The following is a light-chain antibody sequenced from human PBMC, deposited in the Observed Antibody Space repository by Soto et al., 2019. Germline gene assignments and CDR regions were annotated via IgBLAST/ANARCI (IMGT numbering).Light chain of an antibody. CDR1: QTIDSW. CDR2: KAP. Sequence: DIQMTQSPSTLSASVGDRVTITCRASQTIDSWLAWYQQRPGKPPNLLIYKAPTLASGVPSRFSGSGSGTEFTLTINSLQPDDFATYYCQQYHIYSGTFGQGTKVDIK. V-gene: IGKV1-5*03. CDR3: QQYHIYSGT. J-gene: IGKJ1*01.